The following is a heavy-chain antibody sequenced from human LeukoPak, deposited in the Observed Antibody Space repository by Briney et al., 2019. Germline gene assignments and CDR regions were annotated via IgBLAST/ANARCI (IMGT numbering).Heavy chain of an antibody. J-gene: IGHJ4*02. Sequence: GGSLRLSYVASGFTFSGYGMHWVRQAPGKGLEWVAIIWYDGNKKYYADSVKGRFTISRDNSKNTLYLQMNSLRAEDTAVYYCARDRGSGSYEGYYFDYWGQGTLVTVSS. CDR3: ARDRGSGSYEGYYFDY. CDR1: GFTFSGYG. V-gene: IGHV3-33*01. CDR2: IWYDGNKK. D-gene: IGHD3-10*01.